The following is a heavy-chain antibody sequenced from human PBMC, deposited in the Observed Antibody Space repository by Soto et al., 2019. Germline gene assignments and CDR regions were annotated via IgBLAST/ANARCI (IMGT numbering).Heavy chain of an antibody. J-gene: IGHJ4*02. CDR2: ISSSSSAI. Sequence: PGGSLRLSCAASGFTFSSYEMSWVRQAPGKGLEWVSYISSSSSAIYYADSVKGRFTISRDNAKNSLYLQMSSLRAEDTAVYYCSRVKYTDYVLSIDYWGQGTLVTVSS. CDR1: GFTFSSYE. V-gene: IGHV3-48*03. D-gene: IGHD3-10*02. CDR3: SRVKYTDYVLSIDY.